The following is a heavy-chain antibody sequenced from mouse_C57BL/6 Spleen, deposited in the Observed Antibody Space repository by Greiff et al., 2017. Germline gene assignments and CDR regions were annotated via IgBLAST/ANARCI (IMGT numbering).Heavy chain of an antibody. CDR2: IYPGSGST. V-gene: IGHV1-55*01. Sequence: VQLQQSGAELVKPGASVKMSCKASGYTFTSYWITWVKQRPGQGLEWIGDIYPGSGSTNYNEKFKSKATLTVDTSSSTAYMQLSSLTSEDSAVYYCARMGTTVVAQWYFDVWGTGTTVTVSS. J-gene: IGHJ1*03. CDR3: ARMGTTVVAQWYFDV. CDR1: GYTFTSYW. D-gene: IGHD1-1*01.